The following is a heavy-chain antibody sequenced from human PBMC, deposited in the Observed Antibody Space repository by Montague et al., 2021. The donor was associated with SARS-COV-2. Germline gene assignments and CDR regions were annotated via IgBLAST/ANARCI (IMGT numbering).Heavy chain of an antibody. D-gene: IGHD6-19*01. Sequence: STKYSPSLKSRVTMSVDTSKNQFSLRLSSVTAADTAGYYCAWFILVAGIGPFFDFWGQGTLVTVPS. V-gene: IGHV4-4*07. CDR2: ST. J-gene: IGHJ4*02. CDR3: AWFILVAGIGPFFDF.